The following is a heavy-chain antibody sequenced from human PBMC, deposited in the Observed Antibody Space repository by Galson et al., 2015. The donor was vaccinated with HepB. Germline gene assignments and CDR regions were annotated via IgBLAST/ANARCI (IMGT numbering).Heavy chain of an antibody. V-gene: IGHV3-11*06. D-gene: IGHD3-9*01. Sequence: SLRLSCAASGFTFSDYYMSWIRQAPGKGLEWVSYISSSSSYTNYADSVKGRLTISRDNAKNSLYLQMNSLRAEDTAVYYCARDREDYDILTGYYRGWPDYWGQGTLVTVSS. J-gene: IGHJ4*02. CDR3: ARDREDYDILTGYYRGWPDY. CDR1: GFTFSDYY. CDR2: ISSSSSYT.